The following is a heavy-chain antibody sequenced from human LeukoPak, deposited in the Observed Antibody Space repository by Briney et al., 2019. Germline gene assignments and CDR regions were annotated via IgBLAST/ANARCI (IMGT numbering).Heavy chain of an antibody. CDR3: AREAVAGRGFDY. Sequence: GGSLRLSCAASGFTFSTYSMTWVRQAPGKGLEWVSYISSRSTTIYYADSMRGRFTISRDNAKNSLCLQVNNLRVEDTALYYCAREAVAGRGFDYWGQGALVTVSS. CDR1: GFTFSTYS. CDR2: ISSRSTTI. V-gene: IGHV3-48*01. D-gene: IGHD6-19*01. J-gene: IGHJ4*02.